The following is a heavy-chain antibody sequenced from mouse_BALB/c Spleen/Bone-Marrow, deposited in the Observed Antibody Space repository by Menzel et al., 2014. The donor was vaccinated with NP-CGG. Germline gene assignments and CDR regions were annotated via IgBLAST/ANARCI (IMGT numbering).Heavy chain of an antibody. J-gene: IGHJ2*01. CDR2: ILPGSGST. V-gene: IGHV1-9*01. CDR1: SYTFSSYW. Sequence: QVQLQQSGAELMKPGASVKISCKATSYTFSSYWIEWVKQRPGHGLEWIGEILPGSGSTNYNEKFKGKATFTADTSSNTAYMQLSSLTSEDSAVYYCARGAYYGNYFDYWGQGTTLTVSS. CDR3: ARGAYYGNYFDY. D-gene: IGHD2-10*01.